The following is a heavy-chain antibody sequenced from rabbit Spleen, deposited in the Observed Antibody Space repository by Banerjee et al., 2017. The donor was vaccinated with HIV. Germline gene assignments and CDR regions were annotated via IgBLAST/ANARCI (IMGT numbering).Heavy chain of an antibody. D-gene: IGHD1-1*01. V-gene: IGHV1S45*01. CDR3: ARDLPGVIGWNFNL. CDR1: GFSFSSSYW. Sequence: QEQLVESGGGLVQPEGSLTLTCTASGFSFSSSYWICWVRQAPGKGLEWIGCINSGSGNTVYATWAKGRFAVSRASWTTVTLQMTSLTAADTATYFCARDLPGVIGWNFNLWGPGTLVTVS. J-gene: IGHJ4*01. CDR2: INSGSGNT.